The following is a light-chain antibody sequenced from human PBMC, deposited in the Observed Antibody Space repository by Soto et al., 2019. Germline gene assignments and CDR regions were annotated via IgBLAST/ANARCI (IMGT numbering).Light chain of an antibody. V-gene: IGLV2-23*01. Sequence: QSSLTPPASVSGSPGQSVPISCTGTSSDVGSYNLVSWYQQHPGKAPKLMIYEGSKRPSGVSNRFSGSKSGNTASLTISGLQAEDEADYYCCSYAGSSTYVFGTGTKATVL. CDR1: SSDVGSYNL. J-gene: IGLJ1*01. CDR3: CSYAGSSTYV. CDR2: EGS.